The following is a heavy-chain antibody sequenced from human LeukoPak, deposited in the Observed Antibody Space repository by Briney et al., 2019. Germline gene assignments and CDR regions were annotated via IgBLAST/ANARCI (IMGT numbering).Heavy chain of an antibody. CDR2: IKQDGSEK. D-gene: IGHD3-9*01. V-gene: IGHV3-7*01. CDR1: GFTFSSYW. Sequence: GGSLRLSCAASGFTFSSYWMSWVRQAPGKGLEWAANIKQDGSEKYYLDSERGRFTISRDNAKNSLYLQMNSLRAEDTAVYYCARDYDILTEGDDYYYYMDVWGKGSTVTVSS. J-gene: IGHJ6*03. CDR3: ARDYDILTEGDDYYYYMDV.